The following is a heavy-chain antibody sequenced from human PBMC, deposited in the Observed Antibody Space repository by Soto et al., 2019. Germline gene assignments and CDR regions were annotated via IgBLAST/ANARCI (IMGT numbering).Heavy chain of an antibody. Sequence: GGSLRLSCAASGFTFSSYAMSWVRQAPGKGLEWVSAISGSGGSTYYADSVKGRFTISRDNSKNTLYLQMNSLRAEDTAVYYCAKLQGYCSGGSCHSNAFDIWGQGTMVTVSS. D-gene: IGHD2-15*01. J-gene: IGHJ3*02. CDR1: GFTFSSYA. CDR2: ISGSGGST. V-gene: IGHV3-23*01. CDR3: AKLQGYCSGGSCHSNAFDI.